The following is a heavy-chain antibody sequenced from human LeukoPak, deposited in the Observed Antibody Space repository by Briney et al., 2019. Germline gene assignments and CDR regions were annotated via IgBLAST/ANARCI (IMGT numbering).Heavy chain of an antibody. V-gene: IGHV4-61*02. D-gene: IGHD6-13*01. CDR2: IYTSGST. Sequence: SQTLSLTCTVSGGSISSGSYYWSWIRQPAGKGLEWIGRIYTSGSTNYNPSLKSRVTISVDTSKNQFSLKLSSVSAADTAVYYCARSIAAAGTTYFDYWGQGTLVTVSS. CDR1: GGSISSGSYY. J-gene: IGHJ4*02. CDR3: ARSIAAAGTTYFDY.